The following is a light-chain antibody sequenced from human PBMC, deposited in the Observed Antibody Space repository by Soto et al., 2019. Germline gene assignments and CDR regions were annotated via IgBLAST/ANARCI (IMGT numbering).Light chain of an antibody. CDR1: QSVSSN. V-gene: IGKV3-15*01. Sequence: ETVMTQSPATLSVSPGERATLSCRASQSVSSNLAWYQQRPGQAPRLLIYDASTRATDIPARFSGSGSGTEFTLTISSLQSEDFAVYYCQQYNKWPPWTFGQGTKVEFK. J-gene: IGKJ1*01. CDR2: DAS. CDR3: QQYNKWPPWT.